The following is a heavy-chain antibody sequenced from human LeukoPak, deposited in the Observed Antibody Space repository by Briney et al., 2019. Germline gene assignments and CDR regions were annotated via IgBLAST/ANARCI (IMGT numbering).Heavy chain of an antibody. CDR3: ARDAYYDSSGYYYDY. CDR1: GYTFTGYY. D-gene: IGHD3-22*01. Sequence: GASVKVSCKASGYTFTGYYMHWVRQAPGQGLGWMGRINPNSGGANYAQKFQGRVTMTRDTSISTAYMELSRLRSDDTAVYYCARDAYYDSSGYYYDYWGQGTLVTVSS. J-gene: IGHJ4*02. V-gene: IGHV1-2*06. CDR2: INPNSGGA.